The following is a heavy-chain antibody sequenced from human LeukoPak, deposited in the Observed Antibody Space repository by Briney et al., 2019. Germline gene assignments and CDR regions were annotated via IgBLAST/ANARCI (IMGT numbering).Heavy chain of an antibody. CDR2: IYSNGNT. CDR3: ARSATVTTGYFDY. V-gene: IGHV4-39*07. D-gene: IGHD4-17*01. J-gene: IGHJ4*02. CDR1: GGSISSTGHY. Sequence: SETLSLTCSVSGGSISSTGHYWGWIRQSPEKGLDWIGSIYSNGNTYYNPSVKSRITMSVDTSKNQFSLKLTSMTAAETAVYYCARSATVTTGYFDYWGQGALVTVSS.